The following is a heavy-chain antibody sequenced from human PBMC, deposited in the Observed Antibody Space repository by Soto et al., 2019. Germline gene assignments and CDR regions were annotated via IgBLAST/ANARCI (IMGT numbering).Heavy chain of an antibody. CDR1: GFTFTTYT. CDR3: VREDGIVGATSAFDS. Sequence: PGGSLRLSCTASGFTFTTYTMNRVRQAPGKGLEWVSSINGRSNYIYYADSVQGRFTISRDNARNSLFLQMNSLRVEDTAIYYCVREDGIVGATSAFDSWGQGTLVTVSS. D-gene: IGHD1-26*01. V-gene: IGHV3-21*01. J-gene: IGHJ4*02. CDR2: INGRSNYI.